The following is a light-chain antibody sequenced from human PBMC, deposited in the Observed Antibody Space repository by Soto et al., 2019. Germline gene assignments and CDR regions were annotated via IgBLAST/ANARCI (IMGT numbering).Light chain of an antibody. V-gene: IGKV3-20*01. CDR1: QSVSSSY. J-gene: IGKJ4*01. CDR3: QQYGSSPKLT. Sequence: EIVLTQSPGTLSLSPGERATLSCRASQSVSSSYLAWYQQKPGQAPRLLIYGASSRATGIPDRFSGSGSGTDFTLTIIRLEPEAFAVYYCQQYGSSPKLTFGGGTQVEIK. CDR2: GAS.